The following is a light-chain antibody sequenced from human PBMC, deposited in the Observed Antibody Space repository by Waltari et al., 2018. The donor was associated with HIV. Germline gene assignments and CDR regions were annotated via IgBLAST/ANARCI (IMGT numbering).Light chain of an antibody. CDR2: KIS. V-gene: IGKV2-30*01. CDR1: QRLIYTDGNTY. CDR3: MQSTHWPGT. Sequence: EAVLTQSPVSLPVALGRPASISCRSSQRLIYTDGNTYLNWFHQRPCQSPRRLIYKISNRDSGVPDRFSGSGSVTDFTLHISRVEAEDVGIFYCMQSTHWPGTFGQGTRVEIQ. J-gene: IGKJ1*01.